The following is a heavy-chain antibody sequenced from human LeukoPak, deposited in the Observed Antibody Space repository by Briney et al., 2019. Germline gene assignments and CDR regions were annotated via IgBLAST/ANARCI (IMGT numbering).Heavy chain of an antibody. CDR3: AREVWWYLDY. J-gene: IGHJ4*02. CDR1: GFTFSSYA. V-gene: IGHV3-64*01. Sequence: PGGSLRLSCAASGFTFSSYAMHWVRQAPGKGLEYVSAISSNGGSTYYANSVKGRFTISRDNSKNTLYLQMGSLRAEDMAVYYCAREVWWYLDYWGQGTLVTVSS. CDR2: ISSNGGST. D-gene: IGHD2-21*01.